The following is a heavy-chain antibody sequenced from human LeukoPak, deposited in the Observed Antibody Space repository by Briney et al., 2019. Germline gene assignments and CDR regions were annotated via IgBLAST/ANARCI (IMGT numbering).Heavy chain of an antibody. D-gene: IGHD3-10*01. CDR1: GFTFSSYW. J-gene: IGHJ1*01. Sequence: QSAGSPRLSCAASGFTFSSYWMSWVRQAPGKGLEWVAALWYDAYDKYYADSVKGRFTISRDNSKNTLYLQMNSLRAEDTAVYYCARDLIPRRCAHGDSWGQGTLVTVSS. CDR2: LWYDAYDK. CDR3: ARDLIPRRCAHGDS. V-gene: IGHV3-33*08.